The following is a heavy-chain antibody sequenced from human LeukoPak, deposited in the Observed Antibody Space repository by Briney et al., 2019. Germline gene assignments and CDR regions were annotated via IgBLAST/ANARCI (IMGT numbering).Heavy chain of an antibody. CDR2: VSSSSSMI. J-gene: IGHJ6*03. Sequence: GGSLRLSCAASGFTFSSDSMDWVRQAPPQGQELVSYVSSSSSMIYYTDSGKGRFTIPRDNAKNSLYLQMDSLRAEDTAVYYCARDFTGDNWNNAHYMDVWGKGTPVTVSS. D-gene: IGHD1/OR15-1a*01. V-gene: IGHV3-48*01. CDR3: ARDFTGDNWNNAHYMDV. CDR1: GFTFSSDS.